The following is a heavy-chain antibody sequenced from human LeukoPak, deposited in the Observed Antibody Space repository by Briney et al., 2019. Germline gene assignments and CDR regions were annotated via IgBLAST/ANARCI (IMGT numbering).Heavy chain of an antibody. J-gene: IGHJ4*02. CDR2: ISSSGSTI. CDR1: GFTFSSYA. Sequence: GGSLRLSCAASGFTFSSYAMSWVRQAPGKGLEWVSAISSSGSTIYYADSVKGRFTISRDNAKNSLYLQMNSLRAEDTAVYYCAKGAYGDYVYYWGQGTLVTVSS. D-gene: IGHD4-17*01. V-gene: IGHV3-23*01. CDR3: AKGAYGDYVYY.